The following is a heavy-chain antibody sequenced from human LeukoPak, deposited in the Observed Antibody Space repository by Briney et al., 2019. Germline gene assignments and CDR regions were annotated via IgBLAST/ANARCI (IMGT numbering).Heavy chain of an antibody. J-gene: IGHJ5*02. CDR3: ARVPGIAAAGQENWFDP. CDR1: GFTFSSYG. V-gene: IGHV3-33*01. CDR2: IWYDGSNK. Sequence: PGRSLRLSCAASGFTFSSYGMHWVRQAPGKGLEWVAVIWYDGSNKYYADSVKGRFTISRDNSKNTLYLQMNSLRAEDTAVYYCARVPGIAAAGQENWFDPWGQGTLVTVSS. D-gene: IGHD6-13*01.